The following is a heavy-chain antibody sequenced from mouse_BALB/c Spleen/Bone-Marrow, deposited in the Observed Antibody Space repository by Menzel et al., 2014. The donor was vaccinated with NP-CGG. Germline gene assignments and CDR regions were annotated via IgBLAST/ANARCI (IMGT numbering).Heavy chain of an antibody. CDR3: ARGVYGYVKYAMDY. J-gene: IGHJ4*01. CDR2: ISGGGSTI. Sequence: EVQLVESGGGLVQPGGSGKLSCAASGFTFSSFGMHWVRQAPEKGLEWVAYISGGGSTIYYADTVKGRFTISRDNPKNTLFLQMTSLRSEDTAMYYCARGVYGYVKYAMDYWGQGTSVTVSS. D-gene: IGHD1-2*01. CDR1: GFTFSSFG. V-gene: IGHV5-17*02.